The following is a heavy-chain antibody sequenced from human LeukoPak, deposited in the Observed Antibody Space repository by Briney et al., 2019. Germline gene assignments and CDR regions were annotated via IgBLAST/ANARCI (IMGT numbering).Heavy chain of an antibody. CDR2: IIPIFGTA. CDR3: ARLDDSSGNFDY. J-gene: IGHJ4*02. Sequence: ASVKVSCKASGGTFSSYAISWARQAPGQGLEWMGGIIPIFGTANYAQKFQGRVTITADESTSTAYMELSSLRSEDTAVYYCARLDDSSGNFDYWGQGTLVTVSS. CDR1: GGTFSSYA. D-gene: IGHD3-22*01. V-gene: IGHV1-69*13.